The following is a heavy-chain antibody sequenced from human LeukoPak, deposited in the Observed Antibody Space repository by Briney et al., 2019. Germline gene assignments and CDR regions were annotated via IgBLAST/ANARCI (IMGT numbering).Heavy chain of an antibody. CDR1: GGSFSGYY. CDR2: INHSGST. J-gene: IGHJ4*02. CDR3: ARAGGYSYGYLDY. D-gene: IGHD5-18*01. Sequence: PSETLSLTCAVDGGSFSGYYWSWIRQPPGKGLEWIGEINHSGSTNYNPSLKSRVTISVDTSRNQFSLKLSSVTAADTAVYYCARAGGYSYGYLDYWGQGTLVTVSS. V-gene: IGHV4-34*01.